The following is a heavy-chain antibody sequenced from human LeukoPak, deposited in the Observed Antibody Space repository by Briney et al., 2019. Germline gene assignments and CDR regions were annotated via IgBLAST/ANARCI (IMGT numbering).Heavy chain of an antibody. CDR3: ARDEGSGSYIDY. CDR2: INPNSGGT. Sequence: ASVKVSCKASGYTFTGYYMHWVRQAPGQGLEWMGWINPNSGGTNYAQKFQGRVTMTMDTSISTAYMELSRLRSDDTAVYYCARDEGSGSYIDYWGQGTLVTVSS. D-gene: IGHD3-3*01. V-gene: IGHV1-2*02. J-gene: IGHJ4*02. CDR1: GYTFTGYY.